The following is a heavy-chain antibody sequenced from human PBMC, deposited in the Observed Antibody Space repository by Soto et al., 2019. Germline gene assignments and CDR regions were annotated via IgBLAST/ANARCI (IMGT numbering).Heavy chain of an antibody. CDR2: ILPILGIA. D-gene: IGHD5-12*01. J-gene: IGHJ4*02. CDR3: ARDGRDSGYDWTFDY. CDR1: GGTFSSYT. V-gene: IGHV1-69*08. Sequence: QVQLVQSGAEVKKPGSSVKVSCKASGGTFSSYTISWVRQAPGQGLEWMGRILPILGIANYAQKFQGRVTITEDKSTSTAYMELSSLRSEDTAVYCCARDGRDSGYDWTFDYWGQGTLVTVSS.